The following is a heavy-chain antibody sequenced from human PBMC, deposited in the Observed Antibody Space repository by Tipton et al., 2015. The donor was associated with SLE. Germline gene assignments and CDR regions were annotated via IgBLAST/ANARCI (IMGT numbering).Heavy chain of an antibody. CDR1: GFTFSNCW. CDR2: IKQDVSEK. J-gene: IGHJ4*02. Sequence: SLRLSCAASGFTFSNCWMSWLRQAPGKGLEWVATIKQDVSEKYYVDSVKGRFTISRDNAKNSLYLQLNSLRVEDTAFYYCAKRSADTGGFFESWGQGTLVTVSS. CDR3: AKRSADTGGFFES. V-gene: IGHV3-7*03. D-gene: IGHD6-25*01.